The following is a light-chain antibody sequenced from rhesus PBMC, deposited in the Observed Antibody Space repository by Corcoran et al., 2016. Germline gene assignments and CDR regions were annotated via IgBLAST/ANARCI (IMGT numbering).Light chain of an antibody. J-gene: IGKJ3*01. Sequence: DIQMTQSPSSLSASVGDRVTITCRASQGITNDLAWYQPKPGEIPKLLIYEESRLQSGIPSRFSGSGSGTDFTLTISSLQSDDFATYYCQHYYSTPFTFGPGTKLDIK. CDR2: EES. CDR3: QHYYSTPFT. V-gene: IGKV1-25*01. CDR1: QGITND.